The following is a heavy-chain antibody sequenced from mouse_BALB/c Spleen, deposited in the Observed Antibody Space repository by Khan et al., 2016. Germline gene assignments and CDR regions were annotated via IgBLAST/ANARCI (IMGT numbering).Heavy chain of an antibody. CDR2: IRSKSNNYAT. J-gene: IGHJ3*01. Sequence: EVQLVETGGGLVQPRGSLKLSCAASGFTFNTNAMNWVRQAPGKGLEWVSRIRSKSNNYATYYADSVQDRFTISRDDSQSMLYLQMNNLKTEDTAMYYCVRDAPVAYWGQGTLVTVSA. CDR3: VRDAPVAY. V-gene: IGHV10S3*01. CDR1: GFTFNTNA.